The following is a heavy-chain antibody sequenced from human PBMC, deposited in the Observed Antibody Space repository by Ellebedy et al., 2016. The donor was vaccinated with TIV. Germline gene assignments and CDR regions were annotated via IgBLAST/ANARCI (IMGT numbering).Heavy chain of an antibody. Sequence: GESLKISCTASQFSFTNYWMSWVRQAPGKGLEWVANINQDGSMKYFVDSVKGRFTLSRDHAKNSLYLQMNSLRDEDTAVYYCATDGSYGDYRSPTHAFVMWGQGTMVSVSS. CDR1: QFSFTNYW. CDR3: ATDGSYGDYRSPTHAFVM. J-gene: IGHJ3*02. CDR2: INQDGSMK. V-gene: IGHV3-7*01. D-gene: IGHD4-17*01.